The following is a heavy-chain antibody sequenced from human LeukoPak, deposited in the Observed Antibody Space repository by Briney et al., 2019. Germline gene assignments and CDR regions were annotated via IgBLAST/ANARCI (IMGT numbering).Heavy chain of an antibody. J-gene: IGHJ4*02. CDR1: GFTFSSYS. CDR3: ARDSSVTAAPIDY. CDR2: ISSSSSTI. Sequence: GGSLRLSCAASGFTFSSYSMNWVRQAPGKGLEWVSYISSSSSTIYYADSLKGRFTISRGDAENSLYLQMNGLRAEDTAVYYCARDSSVTAAPIDYWGQGTLVTVSS. V-gene: IGHV3-48*01. D-gene: IGHD2-2*01.